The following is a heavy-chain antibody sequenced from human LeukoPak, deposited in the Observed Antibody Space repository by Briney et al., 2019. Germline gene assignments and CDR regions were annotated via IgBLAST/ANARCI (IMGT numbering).Heavy chain of an antibody. D-gene: IGHD7-27*01. CDR1: GFTFSSYS. CDR2: ISSSSSTI. Sequence: GGSLRLSCAASGFTFSSYSMNWVRQAPGKGLEWVSYISSSSSTIYYADSVKGRFTISRDNSKNTLYLQMNSLRAEDTAVYYCAREIWGYLDYWGQGTLVTVSS. CDR3: AREIWGYLDY. V-gene: IGHV3-48*01. J-gene: IGHJ4*02.